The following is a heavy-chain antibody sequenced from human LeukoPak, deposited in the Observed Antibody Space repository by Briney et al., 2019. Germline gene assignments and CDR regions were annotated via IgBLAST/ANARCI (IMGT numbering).Heavy chain of an antibody. V-gene: IGHV4-61*02. D-gene: IGHD3-16*01. CDR2: IYTSGST. CDR1: GGSISSGSYY. CDR3: ASGSGGFGY. Sequence: PSETLSLTCTVSGGSISSGSYYWSWIRQPAGKGLEWIGRIYTSGSTNYSPSLKSRVTISVDTSKNQFSLKLSSVTAADTAVYYCASGSGGFGYWGQGTLVTVSS. J-gene: IGHJ4*02.